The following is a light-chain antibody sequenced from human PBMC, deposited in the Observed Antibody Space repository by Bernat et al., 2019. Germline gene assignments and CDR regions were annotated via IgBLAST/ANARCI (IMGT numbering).Light chain of an antibody. V-gene: IGLV3-1*01. CDR3: QAWDSSTHVV. J-gene: IGLJ2*01. CDR2: QDN. CDR1: KLGDKY. Sequence: SYELTQPPSVSVSPGQTASITCSGDKLGDKYACWYQQKPGQSPVLVIYQDNKRPSGIPERFSGSNSGNTATLTISGTQALDEADYYCQAWDSSTHVVFGGVTKLTVL.